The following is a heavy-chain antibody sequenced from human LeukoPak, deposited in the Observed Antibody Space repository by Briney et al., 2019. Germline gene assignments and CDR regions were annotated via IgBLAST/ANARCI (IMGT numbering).Heavy chain of an antibody. CDR3: ARRVAPDWYFDL. CDR1: GFTFSNYN. J-gene: IGHJ2*01. CDR2: ISSSSSYI. V-gene: IGHV3-21*01. Sequence: KPGGSLRLSCAASGFTFSNYNMNWVRQAPGKGLEWVSSISSSSSYIYYADSVKGRFTISRDNAKNSLYLQMNSLRAEDTAVYYCARRVAPDWYFDLWGRGTLVTVSS. D-gene: IGHD2-15*01.